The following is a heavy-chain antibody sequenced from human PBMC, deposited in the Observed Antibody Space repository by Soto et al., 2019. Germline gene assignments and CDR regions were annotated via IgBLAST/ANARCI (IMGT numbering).Heavy chain of an antibody. J-gene: IGHJ4*02. Sequence: EVQLVEAGGGLVQPGGALRLSCAASGFIFSAYPMQWVRQAPGKGQEYVSAIRTNGGSTYYANSVKVRFTISRDNSKNTLYLQMGSLRAEDMAIYSCARGDDYVPFDYWGQGTVVTVSS. CDR1: GFIFSAYP. V-gene: IGHV3-64*01. CDR3: ARGDDYVPFDY. D-gene: IGHD3-10*02. CDR2: IRTNGGST.